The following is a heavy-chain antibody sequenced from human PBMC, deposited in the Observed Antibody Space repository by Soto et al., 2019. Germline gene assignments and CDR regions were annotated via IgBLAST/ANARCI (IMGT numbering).Heavy chain of an antibody. D-gene: IGHD3-10*01. Sequence: QVQLVQSGAEVKKPGASVKVSCKASGYTFTSYYMHWVRQAPGRGLEWMGIINPSGGSTSYAKKFHGRVTMTRDTSTSTVYMELSSLRSEDTAVYYCARGGRGSSYYYYYGMDVWGQGTTVTVSS. CDR2: INPSGGST. V-gene: IGHV1-46*01. CDR3: ARGGRGSSYYYYYGMDV. CDR1: GYTFTSYY. J-gene: IGHJ6*02.